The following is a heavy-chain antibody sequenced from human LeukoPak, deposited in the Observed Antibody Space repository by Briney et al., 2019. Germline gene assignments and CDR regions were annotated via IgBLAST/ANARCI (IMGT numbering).Heavy chain of an antibody. D-gene: IGHD6-13*01. CDR1: GGSIRSYY. J-gene: IGHJ1*01. CDR2: VYYSGST. Sequence: PSETLSLTCTVSGGSIRSYYWSWIRQPPGKGLEWIGHVYYSGSTNYNPSLKSRITISVDTSKNQFSLKLSSVTAADTALYYCVSIAGAGTYFQHWGQGTLVTVSS. V-gene: IGHV4-59*08. CDR3: VSIAGAGTYFQH.